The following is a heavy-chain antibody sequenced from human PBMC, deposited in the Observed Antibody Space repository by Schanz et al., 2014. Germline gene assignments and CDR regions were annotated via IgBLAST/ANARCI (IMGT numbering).Heavy chain of an antibody. CDR2: VSASGGGP. V-gene: IGHV3-23*01. D-gene: IGHD6-13*01. J-gene: IGHJ4*02. CDR1: GFTFRSYA. Sequence: EVQLLESGGGLVQPGGSLRLSCIGSGFTFRSYALGWVRQAPGKGLEWVSLVSASGGGPFYADSVKGRFTISRDNGKKSMYLQMNSLRAEDTAVYYCARLDSSSWYPRYWGQGTLVTVSS. CDR3: ARLDSSSWYPRY.